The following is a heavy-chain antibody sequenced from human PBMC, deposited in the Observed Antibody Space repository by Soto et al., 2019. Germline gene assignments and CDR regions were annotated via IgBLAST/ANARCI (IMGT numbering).Heavy chain of an antibody. J-gene: IGHJ4*02. V-gene: IGHV3-23*01. CDR1: GFTFSIYA. Sequence: EVQLLESGGGLVQPGGSLRLSCAASGFTFSIYAMNWVRQAPGKGLEWVSVISGSGGSTYYADSVKGRFTISRDNSKNTVSLEMTSLRAEDTAVYYCAKGGRQWLVTSDFNYWGQGALVTVSS. CDR2: ISGSGGST. CDR3: AKGGRQWLVTSDFNY. D-gene: IGHD6-19*01.